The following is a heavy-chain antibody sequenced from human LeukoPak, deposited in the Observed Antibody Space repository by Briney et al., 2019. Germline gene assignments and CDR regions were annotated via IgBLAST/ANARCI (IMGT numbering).Heavy chain of an antibody. J-gene: IGHJ4*02. CDR2: ISSGGTYD. CDR1: GFTFSNYA. Sequence: PGGSLRLSCAACGFTFSNYAMQWVRQAPGKGLVGASLISSGGTYDYYADCVKGRFTIPRDNSKNTLYLQLNILRAEDTAVYYCARDSTYYYDSGSSGPHYFDNWGQGTLVTVSS. D-gene: IGHD3-10*01. CDR3: ARDSTYYYDSGSSGPHYFDN. V-gene: IGHV3-30*01.